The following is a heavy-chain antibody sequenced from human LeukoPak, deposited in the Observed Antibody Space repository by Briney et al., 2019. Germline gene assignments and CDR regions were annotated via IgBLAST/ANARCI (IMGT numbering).Heavy chain of an antibody. CDR3: ARQAKLLRSLEWLIDPYYMDV. CDR2: IYYSGST. Sequence: PSETLSLTCTVSGGSISSSSYYWGWIRQPPGKGLEWIGSIYYSGSTYYNPSLKSRVTISVDTSKNQFSLKLSSVTAADAAVYYCARQAKLLRSLEWLIDPYYMDVWGKGTTVTVSS. D-gene: IGHD3-3*01. J-gene: IGHJ6*03. V-gene: IGHV4-39*01. CDR1: GGSISSSSYY.